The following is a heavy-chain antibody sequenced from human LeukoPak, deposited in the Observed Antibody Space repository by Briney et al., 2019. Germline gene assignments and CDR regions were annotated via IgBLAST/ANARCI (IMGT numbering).Heavy chain of an antibody. J-gene: IGHJ4*02. V-gene: IGHV4-59*08. Sequence: PSETLSLTCTVSGGSISSYYWSWIRRPPGKGLEWIGYIYYSGSTNYNPSLKSRVTISVDTSKNQFSLKLSSVTAADTAVYYCARLYYYGSGSGDYWGQGTLVTVSS. CDR2: IYYSGST. CDR3: ARLYYYGSGSGDY. CDR1: GGSISSYY. D-gene: IGHD3-10*01.